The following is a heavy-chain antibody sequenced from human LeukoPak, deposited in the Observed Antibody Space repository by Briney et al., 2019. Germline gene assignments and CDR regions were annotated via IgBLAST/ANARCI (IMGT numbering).Heavy chain of an antibody. V-gene: IGHV3-21*01. CDR3: AREPGQWLPPEL. D-gene: IGHD6-19*01. J-gene: IGHJ4*02. CDR1: GFDFNIYS. CDR2: ISSNSAYV. Sequence: GGSLRLSCEASGFDFNIYSMSWVRQAPGKGLEWVSSISSNSAYVYYAESLKGRFTISRDNAKKSLYLQVNSLRAEDTAVYYCAREPGQWLPPELWGQGTLVTVSS.